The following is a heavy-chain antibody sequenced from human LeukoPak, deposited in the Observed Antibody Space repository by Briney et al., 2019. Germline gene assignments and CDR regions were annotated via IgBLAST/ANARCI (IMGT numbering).Heavy chain of an antibody. D-gene: IGHD5-24*01. J-gene: IGHJ6*03. CDR1: GGSFSGYY. CDR2: INHSGST. V-gene: IGHV4-34*01. Sequence: SETLSLTCAVYGGSFSGYYWSWIRQPPGKGLEWIGEINHSGSTNYNPSLKSRVTISVDTSKNQFSLKLSSVTAADTAVYYCARGLSRRDGYYYMDVWGKGTTVTVSS. CDR3: ARGLSRRDGYYYMDV.